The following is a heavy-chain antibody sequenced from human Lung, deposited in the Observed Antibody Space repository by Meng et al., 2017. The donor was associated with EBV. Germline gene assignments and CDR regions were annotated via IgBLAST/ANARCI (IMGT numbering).Heavy chain of an antibody. CDR1: GGSISSGEYY. J-gene: IGHJ4*02. V-gene: IGHV4-30-4*01. CDR3: AATVNDGYFDY. D-gene: IGHD4-11*01. Sequence: QVQLQESGPGLVKPSSTLSLTCTVSGGSISSGEYYWNWIRQPPGKGPEWIGYIFSSGDTYYNPSLKSRITMSRDTSRNQFSLKVNSVTAADTAVYYCAATVNDGYFDYWGQGTLVTVSS. CDR2: IFSSGDT.